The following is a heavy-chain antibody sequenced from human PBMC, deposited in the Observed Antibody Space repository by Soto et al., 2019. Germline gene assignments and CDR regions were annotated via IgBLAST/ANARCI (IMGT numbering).Heavy chain of an antibody. CDR3: ARDIGAIVVVVAARGFDP. D-gene: IGHD2-15*01. J-gene: IGHJ5*02. CDR2: ISYDGSNK. Sequence: GGSLRLSCAASGFTFSSYAMHWVRQAPGKGLEWVAVISYDGSNKYYADSVKGRFTISRDNSKNTLYLQMNSLRVEDTAVYYCARDIGAIVVVVAARGFDPWGQGTLVTVSS. V-gene: IGHV3-30-3*01. CDR1: GFTFSSYA.